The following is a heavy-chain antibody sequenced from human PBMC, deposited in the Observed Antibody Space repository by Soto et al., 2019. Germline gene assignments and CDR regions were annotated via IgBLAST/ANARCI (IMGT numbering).Heavy chain of an antibody. CDR2: IKQDGSEK. J-gene: IGHJ6*03. CDR1: TFSSYW. D-gene: IGHD3-3*01. CDR3: ARVSRITIFGVVIVDYYYYYMDV. Sequence: TFSSYWMSWVRQAPGKGLEWVANIKQDGSEKYYVDSVKGRFTISRDNAKNSLYLQMNSLRAEDTAVYYCARVSRITIFGVVIVDYYYYYMDVWGKGTTVTVSS. V-gene: IGHV3-7*01.